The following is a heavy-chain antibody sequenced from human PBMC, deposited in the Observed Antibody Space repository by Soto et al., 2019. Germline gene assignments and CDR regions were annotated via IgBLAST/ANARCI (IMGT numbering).Heavy chain of an antibody. CDR3: AKLINSGTYS. V-gene: IGHV3-23*01. J-gene: IGHJ5*02. CDR1: GFTFNNFA. D-gene: IGHD3-10*01. Sequence: GGSLRLSCAASGFTFNNFAMIWVRQAPGKGLQWVSAISASGANTFYADSVKGRFTVSRDNSKNTLFLQVDSLRAEDTAVYYCAKLINSGTYSWGQGTLVTVSS. CDR2: ISASGANT.